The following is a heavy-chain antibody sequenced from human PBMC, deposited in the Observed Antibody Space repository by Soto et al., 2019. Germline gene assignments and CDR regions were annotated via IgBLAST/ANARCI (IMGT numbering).Heavy chain of an antibody. V-gene: IGHV2-26*01. CDR3: ARLLIAARIFDY. CDR1: GFSLSNARMG. Sequence: SGPTLVNPTETLTLTCTVSGFSLSNARMGVSWIRQPPGKALEWLAHIFSNNEKSYSTSLKSRLTISKDTSKSQVVLTMTNMDPVDTATYYCARLLIAARIFDYWGQGTLVTVSS. D-gene: IGHD6-6*01. J-gene: IGHJ4*02. CDR2: IFSNNEK.